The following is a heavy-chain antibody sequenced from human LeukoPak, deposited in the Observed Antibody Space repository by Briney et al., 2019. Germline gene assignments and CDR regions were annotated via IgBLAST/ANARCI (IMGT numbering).Heavy chain of an antibody. V-gene: IGHV4-39*01. D-gene: IGHD3-10*01. Sequence: SQTLSLTCAVSGGSISSSSYYWGWIRQPPGKGLEWIGSIYYSGSTYYNPSLKSRVTISVDTSKNQFSLKLSSVTAADTAVYYCGGYYGSGSYYSPYPTLGRHPWYWGQGTLVTVSS. CDR1: GGSISSSSYY. CDR2: IYYSGST. J-gene: IGHJ4*02. CDR3: GGYYGSGSYYSPYPTLGRHPWY.